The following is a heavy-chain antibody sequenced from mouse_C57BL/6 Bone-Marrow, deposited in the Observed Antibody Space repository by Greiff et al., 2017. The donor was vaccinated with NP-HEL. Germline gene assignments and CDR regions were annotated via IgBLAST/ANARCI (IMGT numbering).Heavy chain of an antibody. Sequence: EVKLQESGGDLVKPGGSLKLSCAASGFTFSSYGMSWVRQTPDERLEWVATISSGGSYTYYPDSVKGRFTISRDNAKNTLYLQMSSLKSEDTAMYYCARHDYSKEAYWGQGTLVTVSA. D-gene: IGHD2-5*01. CDR3: ARHDYSKEAY. CDR1: GFTFSSYG. CDR2: ISSGGSYT. J-gene: IGHJ3*01. V-gene: IGHV5-6*01.